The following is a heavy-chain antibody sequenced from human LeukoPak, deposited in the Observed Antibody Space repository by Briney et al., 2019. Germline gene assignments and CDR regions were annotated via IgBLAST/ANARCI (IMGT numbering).Heavy chain of an antibody. CDR3: ARQALNYDSSGYYYTYYFDY. CDR2: ISAYNGNT. J-gene: IGHJ4*02. D-gene: IGHD3-22*01. Sequence: AAVKVSCKASGYTFTSYGISWVRQAPGQGLERMGWISAYNGNTNYAQKLQGRVTMTTDTSTSTAYMELRSLRSDDTAVYYCARQALNYDSSGYYYTYYFDYWGQGTLVTVSS. V-gene: IGHV1-18*01. CDR1: GYTFTSYG.